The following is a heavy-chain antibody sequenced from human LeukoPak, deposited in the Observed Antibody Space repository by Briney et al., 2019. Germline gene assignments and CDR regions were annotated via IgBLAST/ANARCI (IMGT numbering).Heavy chain of an antibody. J-gene: IGHJ6*02. D-gene: IGHD3-9*01. Sequence: GASVKVSCKASGYTFTGYYMHWVRQAPGQGLEWMGWISAYNGNTNYAQKLQGRVTMTTDTSTSTAYMELRSLRSDDTAVYYCARAGVGYYDILTGYYNRYYYYGMDVWGQGTTVTVSS. CDR3: ARAGVGYYDILTGYYNRYYYYGMDV. V-gene: IGHV1-18*04. CDR1: GYTFTGYY. CDR2: ISAYNGNT.